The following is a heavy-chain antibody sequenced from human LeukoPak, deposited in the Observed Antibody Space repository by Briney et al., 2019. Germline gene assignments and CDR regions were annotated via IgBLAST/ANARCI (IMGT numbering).Heavy chain of an antibody. CDR2: IYYSGST. J-gene: IGHJ6*03. D-gene: IGHD1-14*01. CDR1: GGSISSYY. V-gene: IGHV4-59*01. Sequence: SETLSLTCTVSGGSISSYYWSWIRQPPGKGLEWIGYIYYSGSTNYNPSLKSRVTISVDTSKNQFSLKLSSVTAADTAVYYCARGGRVLPNHEGYYYMDVWGKGTTVTVSS. CDR3: ARGGRVLPNHEGYYYMDV.